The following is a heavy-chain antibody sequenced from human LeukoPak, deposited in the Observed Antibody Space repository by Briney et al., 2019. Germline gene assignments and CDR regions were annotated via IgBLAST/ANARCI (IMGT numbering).Heavy chain of an antibody. D-gene: IGHD6-13*01. J-gene: IGHJ4*02. CDR1: GYSFTSYW. CDR3: ARQWYSSSWYYGPPDY. CDR2: IYPGDSDT. Sequence: GESLKISCKGSGYSFTSYWIGWVRQMPGKGLEWMGIIYPGDSDTRYSPSFQGQVTISADKSISTAYLQWSSLKASDTAMYYCARQWYSSSWYYGPPDYWGQGTLVTVSS. V-gene: IGHV5-51*01.